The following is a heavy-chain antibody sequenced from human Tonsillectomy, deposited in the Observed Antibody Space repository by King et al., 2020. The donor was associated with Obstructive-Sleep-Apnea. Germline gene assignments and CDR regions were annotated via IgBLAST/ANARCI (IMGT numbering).Heavy chain of an antibody. V-gene: IGHV1-18*04. CDR3: ARAPYDFWSGSDYFYYGMDV. Sequence: QLVQSGSEVKKPGASVKVSCKASGYIFTNYGISWVRQAPGQGLEWMGWISAYNGNTNYAQRFQGRVTMTTDTSTSTAYMEVRNLTSDDTAVYYCARAPYDFWSGSDYFYYGMDVWGHGTTVTVSS. CDR1: GYIFTNYG. D-gene: IGHD3-3*01. CDR2: ISAYNGNT. J-gene: IGHJ6*02.